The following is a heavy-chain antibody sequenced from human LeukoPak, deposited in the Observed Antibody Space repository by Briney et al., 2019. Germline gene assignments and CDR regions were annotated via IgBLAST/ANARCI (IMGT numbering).Heavy chain of an antibody. CDR3: ARLSSTLPYYFDY. J-gene: IGHJ4*02. CDR1: GGFISSSSYY. V-gene: IGHV4-39*01. Sequence: SETLSLTCTVSGGFISSSSYYWGWIRQPPGKGLEWIGSIYYSGSTYYNPSLKSRVTISVDTSKNQFSLKLSSVTAADTAVYYCARLSSTLPYYFDYWDQGTLVTVSS. CDR2: IYYSGST.